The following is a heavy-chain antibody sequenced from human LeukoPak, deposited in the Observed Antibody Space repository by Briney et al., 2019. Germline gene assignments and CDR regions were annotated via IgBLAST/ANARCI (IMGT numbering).Heavy chain of an antibody. CDR3: ARGRLRTSWYNWFDP. Sequence: SENLSLTCTVSGGTISSYYWSWIRQPPGKGLEWIGYIYYSGSNNYNPSLKSRVTISVDTSKNHFSLKLSSVTAADTAVYYCARGRLRTSWYNWFDPWGQGTLVTVSS. D-gene: IGHD6-13*01. V-gene: IGHV4-59*08. J-gene: IGHJ5*02. CDR2: IYYSGSN. CDR1: GGTISSYY.